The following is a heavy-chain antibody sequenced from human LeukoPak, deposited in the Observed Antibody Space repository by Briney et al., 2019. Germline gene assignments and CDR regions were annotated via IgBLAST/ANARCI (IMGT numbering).Heavy chain of an antibody. J-gene: IGHJ4*02. Sequence: ASVKVSCKASSYTFTSYGISWVRQAPGQGLEWMGWISSYNGNTNYAQKLQGRVTMTTDTSTSTAYMELRSLRSDDTAVYYCARDQTLLGYCTNGVCPPGYWGQGTLVTVSS. CDR2: ISSYNGNT. CDR1: SYTFTSYG. V-gene: IGHV1-18*01. CDR3: ARDQTLLGYCTNGVCPPGY. D-gene: IGHD2-8*01.